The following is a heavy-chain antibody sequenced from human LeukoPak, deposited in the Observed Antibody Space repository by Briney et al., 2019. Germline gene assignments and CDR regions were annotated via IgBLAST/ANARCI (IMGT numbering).Heavy chain of an antibody. CDR3: ARGRITIFGVVPRWFDP. D-gene: IGHD3-3*01. V-gene: IGHV4-34*01. Sequence: PSQTLSLTCAVYGGSFSGYYWSWIRQPPGKGLEWIGEINHSGSTNYNPSLKSRVTISVDTSKNQFSLKLSSVTAADTAVYYCARGRITIFGVVPRWFDPWGQGTLVTVSS. J-gene: IGHJ5*02. CDR1: GGSFSGYY. CDR2: INHSGST.